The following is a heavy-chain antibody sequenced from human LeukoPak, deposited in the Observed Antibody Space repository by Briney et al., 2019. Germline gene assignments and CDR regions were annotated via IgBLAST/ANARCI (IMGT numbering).Heavy chain of an antibody. CDR1: GFTFSSYA. J-gene: IGHJ4*02. D-gene: IGHD3-10*01. V-gene: IGHV3-23*01. CDR2: ISGSGGST. CDR3: AKASFYYGSGSYYKY. Sequence: GGSLRLSCAASGFTFSSYAMSWVRQAPGKGLEWVSAISGSGGSTYYADSVKGRFTISRDNSKNTLYLQMSSLRAEDTAVYYCAKASFYYGSGSYYKYWGQGTLVTVSS.